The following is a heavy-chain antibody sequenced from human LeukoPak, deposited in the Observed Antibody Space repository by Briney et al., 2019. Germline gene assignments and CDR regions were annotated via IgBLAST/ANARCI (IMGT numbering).Heavy chain of an antibody. D-gene: IGHD3-10*01. Sequence: SETLSLTCAVYGGSFSGYYWSWIRQPPGKGLEWIGYIYYSGSTNYNPSLKSRVTISVDTSKNQFSLKLSSVTAADTAVYYCARLSARYGSGSFDPWGQGTLVTVSS. V-gene: IGHV4-59*12. CDR1: GGSFSGYY. J-gene: IGHJ5*02. CDR2: IYYSGST. CDR3: ARLSARYGSGSFDP.